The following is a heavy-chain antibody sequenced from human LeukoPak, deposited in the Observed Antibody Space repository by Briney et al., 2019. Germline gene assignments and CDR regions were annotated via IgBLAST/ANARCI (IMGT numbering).Heavy chain of an antibody. CDR2: IYYSGST. J-gene: IGHJ4*02. CDR1: GGSISSGDYY. Sequence: SETLSLTCTVSGGSISSGDYYWSWIRQPPGKGLEWIGYIYYSGSTYYNPSLESRVTISVDTSKNQFSLKLSSVTAADTAVYYCARVDHGSGSALFDYWGQGTLVTVSS. CDR3: ARVDHGSGSALFDY. D-gene: IGHD3-10*01. V-gene: IGHV4-30-4*08.